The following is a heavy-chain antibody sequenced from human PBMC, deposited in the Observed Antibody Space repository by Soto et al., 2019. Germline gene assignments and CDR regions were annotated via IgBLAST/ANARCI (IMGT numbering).Heavy chain of an antibody. V-gene: IGHV1-8*01. CDR1: GYTFTNYD. D-gene: IGHD3-16*01. CDR3: ARVWGTIDY. Sequence: QVQLVQSGAEVKKPGASVKVSCKTSGYTFTNYDINWVRQATGQGLEWMGWMNANSGNTGSTQKFQGRITMTRDTSIGTAYMELTSLRSEDTAVYYCARVWGTIDYWGQGPLVTVSS. J-gene: IGHJ4*02. CDR2: MNANSGNT.